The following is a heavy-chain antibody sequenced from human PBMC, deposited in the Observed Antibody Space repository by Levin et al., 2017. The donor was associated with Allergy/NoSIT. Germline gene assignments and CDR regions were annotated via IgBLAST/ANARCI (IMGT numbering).Heavy chain of an antibody. D-gene: IGHD3-10*01. CDR2: IYPGDSDT. Sequence: GESLKISCKGSGYSFTSYWIGWVRQMPGKGLEWRGIIYPGDSDTRYSPSFQGQVTIPADKSISTAYLQWSSLKASDTAMYYCARVPKRYGSGSYYPIPSDFDYWGQGTLVTVSA. CDR3: ARVPKRYGSGSYYPIPSDFDY. V-gene: IGHV5-51*01. CDR1: GYSFTSYW. J-gene: IGHJ4*02.